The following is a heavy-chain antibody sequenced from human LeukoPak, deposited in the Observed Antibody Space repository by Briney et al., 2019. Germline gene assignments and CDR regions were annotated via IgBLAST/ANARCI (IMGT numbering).Heavy chain of an antibody. V-gene: IGHV3-30*18. Sequence: GGSLRLSCAASGFTFSSYGMHWVRQAPGKGLEWVAVISYDGSNKYYADSVKGRFTISRDNSKNTLYLQVNSLRAEDTAVYYCAKDPKLRFRYSYGNGPADYWGQGTLVTVSS. CDR1: GFTFSSYG. CDR3: AKDPKLRFRYSYGNGPADY. D-gene: IGHD5-18*01. J-gene: IGHJ4*02. CDR2: ISYDGSNK.